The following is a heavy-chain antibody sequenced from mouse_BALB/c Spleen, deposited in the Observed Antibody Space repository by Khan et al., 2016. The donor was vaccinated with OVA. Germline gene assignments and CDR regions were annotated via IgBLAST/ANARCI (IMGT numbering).Heavy chain of an antibody. J-gene: IGHJ2*01. CDR1: GYSITSDYA. V-gene: IGHV3-2*02. CDR3: SRSIMAN. CDR2: ISYSGRT. Sequence: EVQLQESGPGLVTPSQSLSLTCTVTGYSITSDYAWNWIRQFPGNKLEWMVYISYSGRTSYNPSINSLITITRNTSKHQFFMMLNSVTTEDTASYYCSRSIMANWGQGTTLTVSS.